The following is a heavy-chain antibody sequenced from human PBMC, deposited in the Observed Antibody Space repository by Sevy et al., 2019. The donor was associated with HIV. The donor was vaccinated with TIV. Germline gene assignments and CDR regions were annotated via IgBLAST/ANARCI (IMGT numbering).Heavy chain of an antibody. J-gene: IGHJ4*02. CDR1: GKTLIELS. CDR3: ATTKDYYDSSGSPFDY. CDR2: FDPEDGKR. V-gene: IGHV1-24*01. D-gene: IGHD3-22*01. Sequence: ASVKVSCKVSGKTLIELSMHWVRQAPGKGLEWMGSFDPEDGKRIYARKFQGRVTMTEDTSTDTAYMELNNLRSEDTAVYYCATTKDYYDSSGSPFDYWGQGTLVTVSS.